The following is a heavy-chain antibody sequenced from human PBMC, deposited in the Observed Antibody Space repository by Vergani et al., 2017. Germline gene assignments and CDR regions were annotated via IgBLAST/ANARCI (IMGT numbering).Heavy chain of an antibody. J-gene: IGHJ5*02. CDR2: IYHSGST. D-gene: IGHD3-22*01. Sequence: QVQLQESGPGLVKPSGTLSLNCAVSGCSISSSNWWSWVRQPPGKGLEWIGEIYHSGSTNYNPSLKSRVTISVDQSKNQFYLKLSSVTAAATAVYYCARHYQSYDRSGQGWFDPWGQGTLVTVSS. CDR3: ARHYQSYDRSGQGWFDP. V-gene: IGHV4-4*02. CDR1: GCSISSSNW.